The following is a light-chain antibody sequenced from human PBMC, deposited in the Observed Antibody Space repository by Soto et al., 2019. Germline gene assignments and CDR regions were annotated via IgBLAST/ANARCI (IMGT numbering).Light chain of an antibody. J-gene: IGKJ1*01. CDR3: QQYGSSPRT. Sequence: SQSPGTLSSSPGERATLSCRASQSVSSNYLAWYQQKPGQAPRLLIYGASSRATGIPDRFSGSGSGTDFTLTISRLEPEDFAVYYCQQYGSSPRTFGQGTKVDIK. CDR1: QSVSSNY. V-gene: IGKV3-20*01. CDR2: GAS.